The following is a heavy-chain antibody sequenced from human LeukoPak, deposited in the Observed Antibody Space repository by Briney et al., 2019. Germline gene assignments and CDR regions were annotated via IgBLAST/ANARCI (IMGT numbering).Heavy chain of an antibody. CDR1: GYTFTSYG. CDR3: ARGLTTRGTWFDP. Sequence: RASVKVSCTASGYTFTSYGISWVRHAPGQGLEWMGWISAYNGNTNYTQKLQGRVTMTTDTSTSTAYMELRSLRSDDTAVYYCARGLTTRGTWFDPWGQGTLVTVSS. CDR2: ISAYNGNT. D-gene: IGHD1-1*01. J-gene: IGHJ5*02. V-gene: IGHV1-18*01.